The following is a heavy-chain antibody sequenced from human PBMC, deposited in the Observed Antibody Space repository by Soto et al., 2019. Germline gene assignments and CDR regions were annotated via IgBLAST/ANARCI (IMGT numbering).Heavy chain of an antibody. D-gene: IGHD3-3*01. J-gene: IGHJ6*03. CDR1: GGSFSGYY. V-gene: IGHV4-34*01. Sequence: PSETLSLTCAVYGGSFSGYYWSWIRQPPGKGLEWIGEINHSGSTNYNPSLKSRVTISVDTSKNQFSLKLSSVTAADTAVYYCARGLLKIFGVVIMGSYYYYMDVWGKGTTVTVS. CDR2: INHSGST. CDR3: ARGLLKIFGVVIMGSYYYYMDV.